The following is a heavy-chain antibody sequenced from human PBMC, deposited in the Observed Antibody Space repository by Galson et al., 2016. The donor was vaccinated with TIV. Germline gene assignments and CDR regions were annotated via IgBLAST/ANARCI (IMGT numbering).Heavy chain of an antibody. J-gene: IGHJ4*02. D-gene: IGHD3-22*01. CDR1: GFPFSTYA. CDR3: AKEGGGYYYHLRTTFALDS. V-gene: IGHV3-23*01. CDR2: LSGTGDRA. Sequence: SLRLSCAGSGFPFSTYAMHWVRQAPGKGLKWVSSLSGTGDRAIYADSVKGRFSISRDNSRNTLYLQLTGLRGEDTATYFCAKEGGGYYYHLRTTFALDSWGQGTLVTVSS.